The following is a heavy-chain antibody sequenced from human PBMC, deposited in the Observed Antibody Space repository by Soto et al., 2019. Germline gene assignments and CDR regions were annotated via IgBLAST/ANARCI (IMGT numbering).Heavy chain of an antibody. V-gene: IGHV4-31*02. D-gene: IGHD3-22*01. CDR3: ARDRGDYYDRRGGMDV. Sequence: SLTCTVSGGSISSGGYYWSWIRQHPGKGLEWIGYIYYSGSTYYNPSLKSRVTISVDTSKNQFSLKLSSVTAADTAVYYCARDRGDYYDRRGGMDVWGQGTTVTVSS. CDR1: GGSISSGGYY. CDR2: IYYSGST. J-gene: IGHJ6*02.